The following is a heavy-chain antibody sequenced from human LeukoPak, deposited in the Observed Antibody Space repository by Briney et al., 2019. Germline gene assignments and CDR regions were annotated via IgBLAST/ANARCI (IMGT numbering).Heavy chain of an antibody. CDR3: ASPGDDFWSGYLNYYYYGMDV. CDR2: INPNSGGT. Sequence: ASVKVSCKASGYTFTGYYMHWVRQAPGQGLEWMGWINPNSGGTNYAQKFQGRVTMTRDTSISTAYMELSRPRSDDTAVYYCASPGDDFWSGYLNYYYYGMDVWGQGTTVTVSS. V-gene: IGHV1-2*02. J-gene: IGHJ6*02. CDR1: GYTFTGYY. D-gene: IGHD3-3*01.